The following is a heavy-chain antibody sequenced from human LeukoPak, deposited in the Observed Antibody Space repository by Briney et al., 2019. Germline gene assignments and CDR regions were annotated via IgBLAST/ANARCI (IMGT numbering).Heavy chain of an antibody. CDR3: ARDDSSGYYYASLDY. V-gene: IGHV3-30-3*01. CDR2: ISYDGSNK. Sequence: GGSLRLSCAASGFTFSSYAMYWVRQAPGKGLEWVAVISYDGSNKYYADSVKGRFTISRDNSKNTLYLQMNSLRAEDTAVYYCARDDSSGYYYASLDYWGQGTLVTVSS. CDR1: GFTFSSYA. D-gene: IGHD3-22*01. J-gene: IGHJ4*02.